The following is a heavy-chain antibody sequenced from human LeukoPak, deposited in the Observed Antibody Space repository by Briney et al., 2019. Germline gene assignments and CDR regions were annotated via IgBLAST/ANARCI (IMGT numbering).Heavy chain of an antibody. CDR1: GGSFSGYY. CDR3: ARKGRIAARRALDY. V-gene: IGHV4-34*01. J-gene: IGHJ4*02. Sequence: SETLSLTCAVYGGSFSGYYWSWIRQPPGKGREWIREINHSGSTNYNPSLKSRVTISVDTSKNQFSLQLSSVTAADTAVYYCARKGRIAARRALDYWGQGTLVTVSS. D-gene: IGHD6-6*01. CDR2: INHSGST.